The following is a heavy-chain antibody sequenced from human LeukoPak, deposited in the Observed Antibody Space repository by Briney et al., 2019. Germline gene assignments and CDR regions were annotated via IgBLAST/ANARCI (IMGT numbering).Heavy chain of an antibody. CDR1: GFTFSSYG. CDR2: ISYDGSNK. Sequence: PGGSLRLSCAASGFTFSSYGMHWVRQAPGKGLEWVAVISYDGSNKYYADSVKGRFTISRDNSKNTLYLQMNSLRAEDTAVYYCARALVAGTHFDYWGQGTLVTVSS. J-gene: IGHJ4*02. V-gene: IGHV3-30*03. CDR3: ARALVAGTHFDY. D-gene: IGHD6-19*01.